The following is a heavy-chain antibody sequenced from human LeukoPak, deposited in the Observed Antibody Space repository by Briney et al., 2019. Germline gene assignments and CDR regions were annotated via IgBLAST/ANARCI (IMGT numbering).Heavy chain of an antibody. J-gene: IGHJ4*02. CDR3: ARDGHGYSGYDFRYFDY. CDR2: IIPIFDTA. D-gene: IGHD5-12*01. Sequence: SVKVSCKASGGTFRSYAINWVRQASGQGLEWMGGIIPIFDTANNAQKFQGRVTITADKSTSTAYMELSSLTSEDTAVYYCARDGHGYSGYDFRYFDYWGQGTLVTVSS. CDR1: GGTFRSYA. V-gene: IGHV1-69*06.